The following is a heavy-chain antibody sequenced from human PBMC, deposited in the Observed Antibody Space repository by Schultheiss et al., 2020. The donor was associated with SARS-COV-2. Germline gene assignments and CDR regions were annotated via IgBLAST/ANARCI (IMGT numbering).Heavy chain of an antibody. Sequence: SETLSLTCTVSGGSISSYYWSWIRQPAGKGLEWIGRIYTSGSTNYNPSLKSRVTISVDTSKNQFSLKLSSVTAADTAVYYCARARPIAAAGPIDYWGQGTLVTVSS. CDR1: GGSISSYY. V-gene: IGHV4-4*07. CDR3: ARARPIAAAGPIDY. D-gene: IGHD6-13*01. CDR2: IYTSGST. J-gene: IGHJ4*02.